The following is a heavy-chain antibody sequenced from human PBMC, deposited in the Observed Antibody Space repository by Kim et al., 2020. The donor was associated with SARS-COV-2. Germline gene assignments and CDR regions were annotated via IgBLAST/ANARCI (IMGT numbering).Heavy chain of an antibody. CDR2: VTGSGGST. V-gene: IGHV3-23*01. CDR3: AKAPLGSCTGATCYHFDS. Sequence: GGSLRLSCAASGFTFSNYAMSWVRQAPGKEMEWVSTVTGSGGSTYHADSVKGRFTISRDNSKNTLHLQMNSLRAEDTAAYYCAKAPLGSCTGATCYHFDSWGQGTLVTVSS. CDR1: GFTFSNYA. J-gene: IGHJ4*02. D-gene: IGHD2-15*01.